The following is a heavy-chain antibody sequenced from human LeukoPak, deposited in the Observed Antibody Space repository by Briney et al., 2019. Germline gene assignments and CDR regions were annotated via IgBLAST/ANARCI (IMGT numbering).Heavy chain of an antibody. CDR3: ARHGERGYYYYMDV. CDR2: VFHTVIT. J-gene: IGHJ6*03. D-gene: IGHD1-26*01. V-gene: IGHV4-38-2*02. Sequence: SETLSLTCTVSGYSISSGYYWGWIRQSPGKGLEWIGSVFHTVITYYNPSLTSRLSLSVDTSKNQFSLKLSSVTAADTAVYYCARHGERGYYYYMDVWGKGTTVTVSS. CDR1: GYSISSGYY.